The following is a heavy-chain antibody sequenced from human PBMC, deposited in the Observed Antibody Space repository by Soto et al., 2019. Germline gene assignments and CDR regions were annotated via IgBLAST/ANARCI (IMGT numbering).Heavy chain of an antibody. CDR3: ARDTPYNWFDP. J-gene: IGHJ5*02. V-gene: IGHV3-74*01. Sequence: GGSLRLSCAASGLTFSGYWMHWVRQAPGKGLVWVSRIDNDGSVTNYADFVEGRFTISRDDAKNTLYLQMNSLRAEDTAVYYCARDTPYNWFDPWGQGILVTVS. D-gene: IGHD2-15*01. CDR2: IDNDGSVT. CDR1: GLTFSGYW.